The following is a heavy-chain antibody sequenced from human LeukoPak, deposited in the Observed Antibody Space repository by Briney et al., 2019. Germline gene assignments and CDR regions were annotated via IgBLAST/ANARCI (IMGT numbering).Heavy chain of an antibody. Sequence: GGSLRLSCAASGFTFSSYSMNWVRQAPGKGLEWVSSISSSSSYIYYADSVKGRFTISRDNAKNSLYLQMNSLRAEDTAVYYCARGSLRYFDWLAPEDAFDIWGQGTMVTVSS. CDR3: ARGSLRYFDWLAPEDAFDI. V-gene: IGHV3-21*01. CDR2: ISSSSSYI. J-gene: IGHJ3*02. D-gene: IGHD3-9*01. CDR1: GFTFSSYS.